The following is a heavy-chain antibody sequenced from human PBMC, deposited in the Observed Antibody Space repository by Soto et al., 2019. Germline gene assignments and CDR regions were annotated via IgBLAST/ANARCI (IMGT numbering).Heavy chain of an antibody. J-gene: IGHJ4*02. CDR1: GGSISSYY. D-gene: IGHD2-15*01. CDR3: ARGDGRVAKPGGY. V-gene: IGHV4-59*01. CDR2: IYYSGST. Sequence: QVQLQESGPGLVKPSETLSLTCTVSGGSISSYYWSWIRQPPGKGLEWIGYIYYSGSTNYTPSLKNRDTIPVDSSNNQFCLKLSSVTAADTAVYYCARGDGRVAKPGGYWGQGTLVTFSS.